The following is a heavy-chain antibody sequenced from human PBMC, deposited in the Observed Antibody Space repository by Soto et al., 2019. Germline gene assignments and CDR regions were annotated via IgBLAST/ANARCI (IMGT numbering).Heavy chain of an antibody. CDR3: ARAHTYYDSSGYYLPYFDY. Sequence: SETLSLTCAVSGGSISSSNWWSWVHQPPGKGLEWIGEIYHSGSTNYNPSLKSRVTISVDKSKNQFSLKLSSVTAADTAVYYCARAHTYYDSSGYYLPYFDYWGQGTLVTVSS. CDR2: IYHSGST. J-gene: IGHJ4*02. D-gene: IGHD3-22*01. V-gene: IGHV4-4*02. CDR1: GGSISSSNW.